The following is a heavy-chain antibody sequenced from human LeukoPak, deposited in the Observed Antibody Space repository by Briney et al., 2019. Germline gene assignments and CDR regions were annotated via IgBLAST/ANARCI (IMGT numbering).Heavy chain of an antibody. Sequence: PGGSLRLSCAASGFTFSNAWMSWVRQAPGKGLEWVGRIKSKTDGGTTDYAAPVKGRFTISRDDSKNTLYLQMNSLKTEDTAVYYCTTDRGYSYGSLYYYYGMDVWGQGTLVTVSS. CDR2: IKSKTDGGTT. CDR1: GFTFSNAW. D-gene: IGHD5-18*01. CDR3: TTDRGYSYGSLYYYYGMDV. J-gene: IGHJ6*02. V-gene: IGHV3-15*01.